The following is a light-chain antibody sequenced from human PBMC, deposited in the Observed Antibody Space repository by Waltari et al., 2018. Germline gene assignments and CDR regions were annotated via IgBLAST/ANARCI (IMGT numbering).Light chain of an antibody. CDR1: QTVLSSYNKKTY. J-gene: IGKJ3*01. CDR3: QQYYTTPFA. V-gene: IGKV4-1*01. CDR2: WAS. Sequence: DIVMVQSPDSLAVSLGERATIHCKSSQTVLSSYNKKTYSAWYHTRPGQPPKILIAWASTREAGGPARCSGSGSATDFTLTISSLQAEDVAVYYCQQYYTTPFAFGPGTKVEIK.